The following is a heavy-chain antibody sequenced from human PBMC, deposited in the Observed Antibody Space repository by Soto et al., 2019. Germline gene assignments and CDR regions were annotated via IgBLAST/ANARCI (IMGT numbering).Heavy chain of an antibody. CDR2: ITASGSST. CDR3: TRRTFGVVPGLES. D-gene: IGHD6-19*01. J-gene: IGHJ4*02. V-gene: IGHV3-23*01. Sequence: GGSLRLSCAASGFTFSSYAMIWVRQPPGKGLEWVSSITASGSSTYYADSVKGRLTISRDNSINTLYLQLNSLRAEDTAIYYCTRRTFGVVPGLESWGQGTLVTVSS. CDR1: GFTFSSYA.